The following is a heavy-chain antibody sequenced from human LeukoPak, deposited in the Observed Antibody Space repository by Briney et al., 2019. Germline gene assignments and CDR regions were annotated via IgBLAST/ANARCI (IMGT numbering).Heavy chain of an antibody. V-gene: IGHV7-4-1*02. Sequence: ASVKVSCKASGYTFTSYAMNWVRQAPGQGLEWMGWINTNTGNPTYAQGFTGRFVFSLDTPVSTAYLQISSLKAEDTAVYYCARDQGASYYYGSGSYYFDYWGQGTLVTVSS. J-gene: IGHJ4*02. D-gene: IGHD3-10*01. CDR3: ARDQGASYYYGSGSYYFDY. CDR1: GYTFTSYA. CDR2: INTNTGNP.